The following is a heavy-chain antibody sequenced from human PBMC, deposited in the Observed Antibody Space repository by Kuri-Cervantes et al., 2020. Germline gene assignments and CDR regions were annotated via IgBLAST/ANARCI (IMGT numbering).Heavy chain of an antibody. J-gene: IGHJ2*01. CDR2: INHSGST. CDR1: GGSFSGYY. D-gene: IGHD5-18*01. Sequence: GSLRLSCAVYGGSFSGYYWSWIRQPPGKGLEWIGEINHSGSTNYNPSLKSRVTISVDTSKNQFSLKLSSVTAADTAVYYCARAPSYSYGQRGIPFDLWGRGTLVTVSS. V-gene: IGHV4-34*01. CDR3: ARAPSYSYGQRGIPFDL.